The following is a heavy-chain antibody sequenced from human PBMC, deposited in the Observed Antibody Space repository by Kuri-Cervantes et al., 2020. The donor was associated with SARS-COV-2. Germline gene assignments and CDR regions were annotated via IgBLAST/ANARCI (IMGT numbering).Heavy chain of an antibody. V-gene: IGHV4-34*01. CDR3: ARGRPFWSGYTYYYYMDV. CDR2: INHSGST. D-gene: IGHD3-3*01. CDR1: GGSFSGYY. J-gene: IGHJ6*03. Sequence: ESLKISCAVYGGSFSGYYWSWIRQPPGKGLEWIGEINHSGSTNYNPSLKSRVTISVDTSKNQFSLKLSSVTAADTAVYYCARGRPFWSGYTYYYYMDVWGKGTTVTVSS.